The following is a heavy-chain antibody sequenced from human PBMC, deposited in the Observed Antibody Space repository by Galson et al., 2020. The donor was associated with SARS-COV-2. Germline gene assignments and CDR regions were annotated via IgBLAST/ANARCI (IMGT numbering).Heavy chain of an antibody. CDR2: IHYSGGRT. J-gene: IGHJ3*02. D-gene: IGHD3-3*01. CDR1: GGSISSSDRY. Sequence: SETLSLTCTVSGGSISSSDRYWGCIRQPPGQGLEWIANIHYSGGRTYYHLSLKSPVTKVVHTSTNQFSLGLNSVTAADTAVYYCARDSPRGMSGYRSDDIWGRGTMVTVAS. CDR3: ARDSPRGMSGYRSDDI. V-gene: IGHV4-39*07.